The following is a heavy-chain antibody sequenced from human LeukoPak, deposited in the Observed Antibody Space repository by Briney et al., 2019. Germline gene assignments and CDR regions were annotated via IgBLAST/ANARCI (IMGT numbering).Heavy chain of an antibody. V-gene: IGHV1-69*05. D-gene: IGHD1-1*01. CDR2: IIPIFGTA. J-gene: IGHJ4*02. CDR1: GRTFSSYA. CDR3: ARGGETGTTFGY. Sequence: ASVKVSCKASGRTFSSYAISWVRQAPGQGREGMGGIIPIFGTANYAQKFQGRVTITTDESTSTAYKELSSLRSEDTAVYYCARGGETGTTFGYWGQGTLVTVSS.